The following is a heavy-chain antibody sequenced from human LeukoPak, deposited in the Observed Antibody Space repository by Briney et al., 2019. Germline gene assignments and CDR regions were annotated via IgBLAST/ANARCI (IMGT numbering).Heavy chain of an antibody. CDR1: GGSFSSYY. V-gene: IGHV4-59*01. CDR3: ARGRQIHTYYYMDV. J-gene: IGHJ6*03. Sequence: SETLSLICSVSGGSFSSYYWSWIRQPPGKGLEWIGYIYYSGSTNYNPSLKSRVTISVDTSKNQFSLKLSSVTAADTAVYYCARGRQIHTYYYMDVWGKGTTVTISS. CDR2: IYYSGST.